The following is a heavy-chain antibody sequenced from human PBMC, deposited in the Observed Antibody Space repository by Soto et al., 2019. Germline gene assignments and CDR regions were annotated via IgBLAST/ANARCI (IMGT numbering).Heavy chain of an antibody. CDR1: GYSISSGYY. CDR2: IYHSGST. D-gene: IGHD6-13*01. V-gene: IGHV4-38-2*02. J-gene: IGHJ2*01. Sequence: SETRSLTCTVSGYSISSGYYWGWIRQPPGKGLEWIGSIYHSGSTYYNPSLKSRVTISVDTSKNQFSLKLSSVTAADTAVYYCARDFAEGEREARTLYSSSWYWYFDLWGRGTLVTVSS. CDR3: ARDFAEGEREARTLYSSSWYWYFDL.